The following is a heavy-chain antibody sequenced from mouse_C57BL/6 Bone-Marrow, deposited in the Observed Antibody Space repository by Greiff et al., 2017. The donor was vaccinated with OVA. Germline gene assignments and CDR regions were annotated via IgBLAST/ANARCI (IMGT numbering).Heavy chain of an antibody. D-gene: IGHD2-1*01. Sequence: LQQSGAELVRPGASVKLSCTASGFNIKDDYMHWVKQRPEQGLEWIGWIDPENGDTEYASKFQGKATITADTSSNTAYLQLSSLTSEDTAVYYCTDGNYGDAMDYWGQGTSVTVSS. V-gene: IGHV14-4*01. J-gene: IGHJ4*01. CDR1: GFNIKDDY. CDR2: IDPENGDT. CDR3: TDGNYGDAMDY.